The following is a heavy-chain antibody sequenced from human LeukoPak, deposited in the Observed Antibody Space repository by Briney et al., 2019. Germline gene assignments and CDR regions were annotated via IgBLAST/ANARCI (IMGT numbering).Heavy chain of an antibody. J-gene: IGHJ4*02. CDR2: IYPGDSDI. Sequence: GASLKISCEGFGSPFTNYWIDWVRQLPGKGLEGMGVIYPGDSDIRYNPSFQGQVTISADKSISTVYLQWSSLKASDTAIYYCARNYYGSSGYSVALEYWGQGTLVTVSS. CDR3: ARNYYGSSGYSVALEY. CDR1: GSPFTNYW. V-gene: IGHV5-51*01. D-gene: IGHD3-22*01.